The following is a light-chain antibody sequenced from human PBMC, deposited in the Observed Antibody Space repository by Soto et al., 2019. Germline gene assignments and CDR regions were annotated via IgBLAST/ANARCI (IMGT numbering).Light chain of an antibody. J-gene: IGKJ3*01. CDR3: QQYNNWPFT. CDR1: QSVNSRY. CDR2: GAS. Sequence: EIVLTQSPGTLSLSPGERSTFSCRASQSVNSRYLAWYHQKPGQAPRXXIYGASTRATGIPARFSGSGSGTELTITISSLQSEDCEVYDGQQYNNWPFTFGPGTKVDIK. V-gene: IGKV3-15*01.